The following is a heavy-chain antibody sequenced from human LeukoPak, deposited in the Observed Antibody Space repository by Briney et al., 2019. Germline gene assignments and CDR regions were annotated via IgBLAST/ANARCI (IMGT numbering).Heavy chain of an antibody. Sequence: AASVKVSCKASGYTFTDYYMHWVRQAPGQGLEWMGWINPNTGGTIYAQKFQGRVIMTRDTSISTAYMELSRVRSDDTAVYYCARDRYSGSYQPFDYWGQGTLVTVSS. CDR2: INPNTGGT. V-gene: IGHV1-2*02. CDR3: ARDRYSGSYQPFDY. J-gene: IGHJ4*02. CDR1: GYTFTDYY. D-gene: IGHD1-26*01.